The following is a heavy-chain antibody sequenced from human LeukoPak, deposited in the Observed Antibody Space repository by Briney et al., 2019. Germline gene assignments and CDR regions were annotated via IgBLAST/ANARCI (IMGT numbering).Heavy chain of an antibody. CDR2: IIPIFGTA. V-gene: IGHV1-69*05. D-gene: IGHD2-8*01. CDR1: GYTFTGYY. Sequence: GASVKVSCKATGYTFTGYYMHWVRQAPGQGLERMGRIIPIFGTANYAQKFQGRVTITTDESTSTAYMELSSLRSEDTAVYYCARASDCTNGVCYERVFDYWGQGTLVTVSS. J-gene: IGHJ4*02. CDR3: ARASDCTNGVCYERVFDY.